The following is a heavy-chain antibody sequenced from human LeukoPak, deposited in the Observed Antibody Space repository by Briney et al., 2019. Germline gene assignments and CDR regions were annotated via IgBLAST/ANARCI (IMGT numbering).Heavy chain of an antibody. V-gene: IGHV5-51*01. D-gene: IGHD2-2*01. Sequence: GESLKISCKGSGYSFTSYWIGWVRQTPGKGLEWMGIIYPGDSDTRYSPSFQGQVTISADKSISTAYLQWSSLKASDTAMYYCARLPYCSSTSCYGPYYYYGMDVWGQGTTVTVSS. CDR1: GYSFTSYW. CDR2: IYPGDSDT. J-gene: IGHJ6*02. CDR3: ARLPYCSSTSCYGPYYYYGMDV.